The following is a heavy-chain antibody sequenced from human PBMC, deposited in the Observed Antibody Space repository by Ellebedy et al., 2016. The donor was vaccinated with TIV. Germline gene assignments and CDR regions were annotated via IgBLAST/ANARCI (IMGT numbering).Heavy chain of an antibody. CDR2: ISTSDATI. CDR3: AKPIGQMTQFQHTMDV. J-gene: IGHJ6*02. Sequence: GESLKISCAASGFTFSDHYMTWIRQAPGKGLEWVSHISTSDATIYYADSVKGRFSISRDNAKNSLYLRMDSLRAEDTAVYYCAKPIGQMTQFQHTMDVWGQGTTVTVSS. V-gene: IGHV3-11*01. D-gene: IGHD2-21*01. CDR1: GFTFSDHY.